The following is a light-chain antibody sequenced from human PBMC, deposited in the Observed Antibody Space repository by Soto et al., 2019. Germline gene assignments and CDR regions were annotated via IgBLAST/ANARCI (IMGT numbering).Light chain of an antibody. Sequence: QSALTQPASVSGSPGQSITISCTGTSSDVGGYNYVSWYQQHPGKAPKLMIFDVNDRPSGVSNRFSGSKSGNTASLTISGLQAEDEADYVCSSFTSSSPLVFGGGTKLTVL. V-gene: IGLV2-14*01. CDR3: SSFTSSSPLV. CDR2: DVN. CDR1: SSDVGGYNY. J-gene: IGLJ2*01.